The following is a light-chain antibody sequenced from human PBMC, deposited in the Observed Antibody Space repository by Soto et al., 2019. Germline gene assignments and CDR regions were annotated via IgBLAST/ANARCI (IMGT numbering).Light chain of an antibody. V-gene: IGKV2D-29*01. J-gene: IGKJ2*01. CDR1: QSLQDSA. CDR2: EVS. CDR3: MQTVHLPYT. Sequence: ETVLDQTPLSLSVTPGQPASISCKSSQSLQDSAWYLQRPGQPPQVLISEVSKRFSGVPDRFSGSGSGTYFTLNISRVEAEDVGVYYCMQTVHLPYTFGQGTRLEIK.